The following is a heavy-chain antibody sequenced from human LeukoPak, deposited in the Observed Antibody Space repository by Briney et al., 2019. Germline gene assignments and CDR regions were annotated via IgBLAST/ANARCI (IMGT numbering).Heavy chain of an antibody. Sequence: GRSLRLSCAASGFTFSSYWMHWVRQAPGKGLVWVSRIDSDGTSTRYEDSVKGRFTVSRDNAKNTLYLQMNSLRGEDTAVYYCARGLDGSGSYYDSPLDYWGQGNLVTVSS. V-gene: IGHV3-74*01. CDR3: ARGLDGSGSYYDSPLDY. CDR2: IDSDGTST. CDR1: GFTFSSYW. D-gene: IGHD3-10*01. J-gene: IGHJ4*02.